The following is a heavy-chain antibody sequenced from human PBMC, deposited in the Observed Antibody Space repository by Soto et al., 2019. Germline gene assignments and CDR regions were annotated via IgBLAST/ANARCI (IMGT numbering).Heavy chain of an antibody. Sequence: GGSLKVSCNASGGTFTSYAMHCVRRTPGRRLEWMGWINGGNGDRKYSQNFQGRVTITRDTSASTAYMELSSLRSEDTAVYYCARDHSVGYSGYDLRVCPGYWGQGTLVTVSS. J-gene: IGHJ4*02. V-gene: IGHV1-3*01. CDR3: ARDHSVGYSGYDLRVCPGY. D-gene: IGHD5-12*01. CDR1: GGTFTSYA. CDR2: INGGNGDR.